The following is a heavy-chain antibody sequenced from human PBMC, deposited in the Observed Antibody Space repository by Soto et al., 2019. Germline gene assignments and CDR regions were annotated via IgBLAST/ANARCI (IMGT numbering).Heavy chain of an antibody. D-gene: IGHD3-16*01. CDR3: ARLIGNSWLDS. CDR1: GDSVSSNDAT. CDR2: TYYRSKWKS. Sequence: SQTLSLTCAISGDSVSSNDATWGWIRQSPSRGLEWLGRTYYRSKWKSDYAVSVKSRISINPDTSNNQLSLQLNSVTPDDTAVYYCARLIGNSWLDSWGQGTLVTVSS. J-gene: IGHJ5*01. V-gene: IGHV6-1*01.